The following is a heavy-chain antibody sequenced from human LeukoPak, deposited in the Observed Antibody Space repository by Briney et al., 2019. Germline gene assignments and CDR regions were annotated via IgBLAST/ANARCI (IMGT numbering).Heavy chain of an antibody. CDR2: INHSGST. V-gene: IGHV4-34*01. J-gene: IGHJ5*02. CDR1: GGSFSGYY. D-gene: IGHD3-10*01. CDR3: ARRVPVLLWFGTKGWFDP. Sequence: SETLSLTCAVYGGSFSGYYWSWIRQPPGKGLEWMGEINHSGSTNYNPSLKSRVTISVDTSKNQFSLKLSSVTAADTAVYYCARRVPVLLWFGTKGWFDPWGQGTLVTVSS.